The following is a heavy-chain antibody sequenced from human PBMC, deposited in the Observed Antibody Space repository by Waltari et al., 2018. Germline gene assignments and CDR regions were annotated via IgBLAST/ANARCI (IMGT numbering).Heavy chain of an antibody. J-gene: IGHJ4*02. Sequence: QVQLVQSGAEVTKPGSSVKVSCKASGRTYSSYATSWVRQAPGQGLEWMGRINPNSGGTNYAQKFQGRVTMTRDTSISTAYMELSRLRSDDTAMYYCARTPLGYCSGGSCYPFDYWGQGTLVTVSS. CDR2: INPNSGGT. CDR3: ARTPLGYCSGGSCYPFDY. V-gene: IGHV1-2*06. CDR1: GRTYSSYA. D-gene: IGHD2-15*01.